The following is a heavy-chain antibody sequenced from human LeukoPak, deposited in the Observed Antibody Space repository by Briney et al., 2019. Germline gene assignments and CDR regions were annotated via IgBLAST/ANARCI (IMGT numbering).Heavy chain of an antibody. V-gene: IGHV1-18*01. Sequence: ASVKASCKASGYTFTSYGISWVRQAPGQGLEWMGWISAYNGNTNYAQKLQGRVTMTTDTSTSTAYMELRSLRSDDTAVYYCARANYYDSSGRYFDYWGQGTLVTVSS. D-gene: IGHD3-22*01. CDR3: ARANYYDSSGRYFDY. CDR2: ISAYNGNT. J-gene: IGHJ4*02. CDR1: GYTFTSYG.